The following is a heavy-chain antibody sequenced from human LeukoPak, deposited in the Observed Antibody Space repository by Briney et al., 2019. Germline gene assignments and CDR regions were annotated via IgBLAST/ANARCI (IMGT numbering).Heavy chain of an antibody. J-gene: IGHJ4*02. D-gene: IGHD3-22*01. CDR2: ISGSGGST. Sequence: GGSLRLSCAASGFTFSSYGMSWVRQAPGKGLEWVSAISGSGGSTYYADSVKGRFTISRDNSKNTLYLQMNSLRAEDTAVYYCAKDRGMIRGEFDYWGQGTLVTVSS. CDR1: GFTFSSYG. V-gene: IGHV3-23*01. CDR3: AKDRGMIRGEFDY.